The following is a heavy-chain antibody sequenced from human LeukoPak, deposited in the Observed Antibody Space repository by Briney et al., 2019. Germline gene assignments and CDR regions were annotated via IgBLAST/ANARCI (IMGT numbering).Heavy chain of an antibody. Sequence: GGSLRLSCAASGFTFSTYAVSWVRQAPGKGLEWVSAISGSGGSTYYADSVKGRFTIPRDNSKNTLYLQMNSLRAEDTAVYYCARKYRITMIVVVSAFDYWGQGTLVTVSS. V-gene: IGHV3-23*01. CDR2: ISGSGGST. J-gene: IGHJ4*02. D-gene: IGHD3-22*01. CDR1: GFTFSTYA. CDR3: ARKYRITMIVVVSAFDY.